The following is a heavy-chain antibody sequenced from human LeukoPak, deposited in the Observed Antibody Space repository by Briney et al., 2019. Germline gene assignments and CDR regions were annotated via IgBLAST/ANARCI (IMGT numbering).Heavy chain of an antibody. CDR3: ASSVVVTAGGDY. D-gene: IGHD2-21*02. CDR2: ISYDGSNK. V-gene: IGHV3-30*04. CDR1: GFTFSSYA. J-gene: IGHJ4*02. Sequence: GRSLRLSCAASGFTFSSYAMHWVRKAPGKGLEWVAVISYDGSNKYYADSVKGRFTISRDNSKNTLYLQMNSLRAEDTAVYYCASSVVVTAGGDYWGQGTLVTVSS.